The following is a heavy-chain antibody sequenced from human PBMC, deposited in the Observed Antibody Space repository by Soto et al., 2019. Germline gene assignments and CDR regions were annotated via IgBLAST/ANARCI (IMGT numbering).Heavy chain of an antibody. J-gene: IGHJ6*02. Sequence: ASVKVSCKASGGTFSSYAISWVRQAPGQGLEWMGGIIPIFGTANYAQKFQGRVTITADESTSTAYMELSSLRSEDTAVYYCARETMIVVGGYGMDVWGQGTTVTVSS. V-gene: IGHV1-69*13. CDR2: IIPIFGTA. CDR1: GGTFSSYA. CDR3: ARETMIVVGGYGMDV. D-gene: IGHD3-22*01.